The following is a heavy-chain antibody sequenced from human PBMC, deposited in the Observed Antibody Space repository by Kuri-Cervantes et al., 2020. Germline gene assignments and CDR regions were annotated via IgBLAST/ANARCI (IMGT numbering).Heavy chain of an antibody. CDR2: IWYDGSNK. CDR1: GFTLSSYG. D-gene: IGHD4-23*01. Sequence: GGSLRLSCAASGFTLSSYGMHWVRQAPGKGLEWVAVIWYDGSNKYYADSVKGRFTISRDNSKNTLYLQMNSLRAEDTAVYYCARGGRPTVAFYFDYWGQGTLVTISS. V-gene: IGHV3-33*08. CDR3: ARGGRPTVAFYFDY. J-gene: IGHJ4*02.